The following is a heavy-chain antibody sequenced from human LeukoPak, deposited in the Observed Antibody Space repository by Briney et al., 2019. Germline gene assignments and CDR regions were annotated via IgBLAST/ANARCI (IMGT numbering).Heavy chain of an antibody. V-gene: IGHV3-23*01. CDR3: AKGFNYYASGSHFDS. D-gene: IGHD3-10*01. CDR1: GFTFNSYV. Sequence: GGSLRLSCAASGFTFNSYVVNWVRQAPGKGLEWVSGIIGSGRSTYYADSVKGRFSISRDNSKNTVHLQMNSLRVEDTAVYFCAKGFNYYASGSHFDSWGQGTLVTVSS. CDR2: IIGSGRST. J-gene: IGHJ4*02.